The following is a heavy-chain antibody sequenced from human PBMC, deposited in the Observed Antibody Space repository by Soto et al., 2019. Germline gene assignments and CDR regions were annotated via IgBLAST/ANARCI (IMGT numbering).Heavy chain of an antibody. Sequence: PGESLKISCAASGFTFSSYAMHWVRQAPGKGLEWVAVISYDGSNKYYADSVKGRFTISRDNSKNTLYLQMNSLRAEDTAVYYCASGSSSSYYYYGMDVWGQGTTVTVSS. V-gene: IGHV3-30-3*01. CDR1: GFTFSSYA. CDR2: ISYDGSNK. D-gene: IGHD6-6*01. J-gene: IGHJ6*02. CDR3: ASGSSSSYYYYGMDV.